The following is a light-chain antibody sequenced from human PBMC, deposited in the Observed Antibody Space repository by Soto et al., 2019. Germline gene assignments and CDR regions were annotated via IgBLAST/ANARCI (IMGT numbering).Light chain of an antibody. V-gene: IGKV1-39*01. CDR1: QSISTY. CDR3: QQCYSSPRT. Sequence: DIQMTQSPSTLSASVGDRVTITCRASQSISTYLNWYQQKLGRAPTLLIYAASSLQSGVPSRFSGGGSGTDFTLTFSSLQPEDFAMYFCQQCYSSPRTFGQGTKVEIK. CDR2: AAS. J-gene: IGKJ1*01.